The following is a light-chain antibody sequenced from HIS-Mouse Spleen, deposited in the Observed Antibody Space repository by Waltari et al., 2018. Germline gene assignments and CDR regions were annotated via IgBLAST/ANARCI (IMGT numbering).Light chain of an antibody. V-gene: IGLV2-23*01. Sequence: QSALTQPASVSGSPGQSITISSTGTSSDVGSYTLVSWYQQHPGKAPKLMSYEGSKRPSGVSNRFSGSKSGNTASLTISGLQAEDEADYYCCSYAGSSTYWVFGGGTKLTVL. J-gene: IGLJ3*02. CDR3: CSYAGSSTYWV. CDR2: EGS. CDR1: SSDVGSYTL.